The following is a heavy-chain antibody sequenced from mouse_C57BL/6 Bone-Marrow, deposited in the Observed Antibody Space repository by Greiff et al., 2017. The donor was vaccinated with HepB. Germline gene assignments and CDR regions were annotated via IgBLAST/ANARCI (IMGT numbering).Heavy chain of an antibody. D-gene: IGHD2-4*01. Sequence: QVQLQQSGPELVKPGASVKISCKASGYAFSSSWMNWVKQRPGKGLEWIGRIYPGDGDTNYNGKFKGKATLTADKSSSTAYMQLSSLTSEDSAVYFCARPFIYYDYDTPAYWGQGTLVTVSA. CDR3: ARPFIYYDYDTPAY. V-gene: IGHV1-82*01. CDR2: IYPGDGDT. CDR1: GYAFSSSW. J-gene: IGHJ3*01.